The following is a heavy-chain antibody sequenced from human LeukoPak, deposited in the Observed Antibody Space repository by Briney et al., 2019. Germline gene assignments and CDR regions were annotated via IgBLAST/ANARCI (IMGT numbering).Heavy chain of an antibody. CDR1: GFTFDDYA. D-gene: IGHD6-19*01. CDR3: AKAISSGWYLYAFDI. J-gene: IGHJ3*02. V-gene: IGHV3-9*03. CDR2: ISWNSGSI. Sequence: GRSLRLSCAASGFTFDDYAMHWVRQAPGKGLEWVSGISWNSGSIGHADSVKGRFTISRDNAKNSLYLQLISLRAEGMALYYCAKAISSGWYLYAFDIWGQGTMVTVSS.